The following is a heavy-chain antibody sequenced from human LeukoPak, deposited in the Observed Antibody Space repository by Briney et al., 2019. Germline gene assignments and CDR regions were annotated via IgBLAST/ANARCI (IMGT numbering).Heavy chain of an antibody. D-gene: IGHD3-22*01. V-gene: IGHV3-30-3*02. J-gene: IGHJ4*02. Sequence: PGGSLRLSCAASGFTFSSYAMHWVRQAPGKGLEWVAVISYDGSNKYYADSVKGRFTISRDNSKNTLYLQMNSLRAEDTAVYYCAKTSMIVVVITPYFDYWGQGTLVTVSS. CDR3: AKTSMIVVVITPYFDY. CDR2: ISYDGSNK. CDR1: GFTFSSYA.